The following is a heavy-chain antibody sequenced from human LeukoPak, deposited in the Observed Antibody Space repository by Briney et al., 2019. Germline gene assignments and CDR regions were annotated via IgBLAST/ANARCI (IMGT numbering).Heavy chain of an antibody. CDR1: GGSISTSSSY. J-gene: IGHJ3*02. CDR3: ARYSSGTYAFDI. Sequence: SETLSLTCTVSGGSISTSSSYWGWIRQPPGKGLEWIGSISYSGTTYYNPSLESRVTIFVDTSKNQFSLKLSSVTAADTALYYCARYSSGTYAFDIWGQGTMVTVSS. D-gene: IGHD3-10*01. CDR2: ISYSGTT. V-gene: IGHV4-39*01.